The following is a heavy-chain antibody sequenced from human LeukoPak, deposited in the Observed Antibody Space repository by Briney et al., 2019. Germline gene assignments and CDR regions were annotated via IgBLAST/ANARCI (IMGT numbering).Heavy chain of an antibody. CDR3: ARARYSSSSSPVDY. CDR1: GGSFSGYY. V-gene: IGHV4-34*01. Sequence: SETLSLTCAVYGGSFSGYYWSWIRQPPGKGLEWIGEINHSGSTNYNPSLKSRVTISVDTSKNQFSLKLSSVTAADTAVYYCARARYSSSSSPVDYWGQGALVTVSS. D-gene: IGHD6-13*01. J-gene: IGHJ4*02. CDR2: INHSGST.